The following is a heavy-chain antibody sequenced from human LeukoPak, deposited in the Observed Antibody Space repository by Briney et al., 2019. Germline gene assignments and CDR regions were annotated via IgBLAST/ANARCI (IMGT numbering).Heavy chain of an antibody. CDR2: ISGSGGST. V-gene: IGHV3-23*01. CDR3: AKDFYEPIVVVPAAFGY. CDR1: GFTFSSYD. D-gene: IGHD2-2*01. Sequence: GGSLRLSCAASGFTFSSYDMSWVRQAPGKGLEWVSDISGSGGSTYYADSVRGRFTISRDNSKNTLYLQMNSLRAEDTAVYYCAKDFYEPIVVVPAAFGYWGQGTLVTVSS. J-gene: IGHJ4*02.